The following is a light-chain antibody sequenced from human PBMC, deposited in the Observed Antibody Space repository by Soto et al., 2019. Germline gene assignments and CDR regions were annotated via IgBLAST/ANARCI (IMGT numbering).Light chain of an antibody. CDR2: GAS. CDR3: QQYGSAPT. V-gene: IGKV3-20*01. Sequence: EIVLTQSPGTLSLSPGERATLSCRASQSVSSSYLAWYQQKPGQAPRLLIYGASSRATGIPDRFSGSGSGSDFTLTISRLEPEDFAVYYSQQYGSAPTFGQGTRLEI. CDR1: QSVSSSY. J-gene: IGKJ5*01.